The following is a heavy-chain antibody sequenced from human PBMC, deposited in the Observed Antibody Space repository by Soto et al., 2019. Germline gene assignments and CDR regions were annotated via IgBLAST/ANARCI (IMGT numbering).Heavy chain of an antibody. CDR3: ASDFRTRGWFRQAGNFGMDV. V-gene: IGHV1-2*02. CDR2: IHPNTGGT. J-gene: IGHJ6*02. Sequence: QVQLVQSGAEVRKPGASVKVSCKASGYPYTNSYMHWVRQAPGQGLEWMGWIHPNTGGTNYAQKFQGRVTTTRDTSVSTVYMELNRLTSDDTAIYSCASDFRTRGWFRQAGNFGMDVWGQGTTVTVS. CDR1: GYPYTNSY. D-gene: IGHD6-19*01.